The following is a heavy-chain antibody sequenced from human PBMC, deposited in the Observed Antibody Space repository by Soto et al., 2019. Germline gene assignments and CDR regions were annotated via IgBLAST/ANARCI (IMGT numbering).Heavy chain of an antibody. CDR2: MSFDGTKK. CDR1: GFTLNSFA. Sequence: QVQLVESGGGVVQPGRSLRLSCAASGFTLNSFAMHWVRQAPGKGLEWLAVMSFDGTKKYYADSVRGRFTISRDTSKNSLYLQMNSLSAEDTAVYYCASDHVVGYISSANWFDPWGQGTLVTVSS. V-gene: IGHV3-30-3*01. CDR3: ASDHVVGYISSANWFDP. D-gene: IGHD3-22*01. J-gene: IGHJ5*02.